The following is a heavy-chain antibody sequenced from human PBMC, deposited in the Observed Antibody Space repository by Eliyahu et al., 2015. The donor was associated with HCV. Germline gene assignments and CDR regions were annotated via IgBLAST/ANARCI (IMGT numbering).Heavy chain of an antibody. V-gene: IGHV4-31*03. J-gene: IGHJ3*02. Sequence: QVQLQESXPGLVKPSQTLSLXCXVSGGSIXSGTFXWGWIRQHPGKGLEWIGYIFSSGSAYYNPSLESRITISIDTSENRFSLKLTSVTAADTAVYFCARTYCSTSTCDTAFDIWGQGTTVTVSS. CDR3: ARTYCSTSTCDTAFDI. CDR1: GGSIXSGTFX. D-gene: IGHD2-2*02. CDR2: IFSSGSA.